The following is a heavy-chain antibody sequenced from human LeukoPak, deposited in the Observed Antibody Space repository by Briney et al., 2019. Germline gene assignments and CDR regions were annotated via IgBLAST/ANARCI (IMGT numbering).Heavy chain of an antibody. Sequence: GGSLRLSCAASGFTFSRYHMHWVRQAPGKGLQWVAFIRYDESGQKYEASVKGRFTISRDNSKDTLSLQMHSLRLEDTAVYYCATQFYASGGYYSPIHYWGRGSLVTVPS. CDR2: IRYDESGQ. J-gene: IGHJ4*01. V-gene: IGHV3-30*02. CDR1: GFTFSRYH. D-gene: IGHD3-10*01. CDR3: ATQFYASGGYYSPIHY.